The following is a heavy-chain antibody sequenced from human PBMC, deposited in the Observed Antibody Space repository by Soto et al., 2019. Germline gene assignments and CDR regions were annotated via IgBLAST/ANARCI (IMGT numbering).Heavy chain of an antibody. CDR2: ISGSGGST. CDR1: GFTFSNYA. CDR3: AEGDSEYYYGMDV. V-gene: IGHV3-23*01. J-gene: IGHJ6*02. Sequence: EVQVLESGGGLVQPGGSLRLSCAVSGFTFSNYAMNWLRQAPGKGLEWVSTISGSGGSTFHADSVKGRFTISRDNSKNTLDLQMNSLRAEVTAVYYCAEGDSEYYYGMDVWGQGTTVTVSS. D-gene: IGHD3-10*01.